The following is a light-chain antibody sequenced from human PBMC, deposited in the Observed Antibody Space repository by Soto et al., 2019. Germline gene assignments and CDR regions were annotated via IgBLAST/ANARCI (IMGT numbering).Light chain of an antibody. J-gene: IGKJ5*01. CDR2: GAS. V-gene: IGKV3-15*01. Sequence: EIVMTQSPATLSVSPGERATLSCRASQSVGSNLAWYQQEPGQAPRLLIYGASTRATGIPARFSGSGSGTEFTLTISSLQSEDFAVYYCQQYNNWKVTFGQGTRLEIK. CDR1: QSVGSN. CDR3: QQYNNWKVT.